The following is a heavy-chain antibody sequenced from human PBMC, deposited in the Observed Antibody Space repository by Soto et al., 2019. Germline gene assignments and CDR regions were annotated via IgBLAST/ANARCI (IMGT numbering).Heavy chain of an antibody. J-gene: IGHJ4*02. V-gene: IGHV4-34*01. CDR1: GGSFSGYY. CDR3: ARKRVAGKSSTNDY. Sequence: SETLSLTCAAYGGSFSGYYWSWIRQPPGKGLEWIGEINHSGSTNYNPSLKSRVTISVDTSKNQFSLKLSSVTAADTAVYYCARKRVAGKSSTNDYWGQGTLVTVSS. D-gene: IGHD6-19*01. CDR2: INHSGST.